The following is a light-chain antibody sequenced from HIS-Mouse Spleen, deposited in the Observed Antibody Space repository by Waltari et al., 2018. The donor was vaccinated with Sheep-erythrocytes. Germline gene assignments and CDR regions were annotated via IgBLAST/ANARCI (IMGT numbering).Light chain of an antibody. J-gene: IGLJ3*02. V-gene: IGLV2-23*01. CDR2: EGS. CDR3: CSYAGSSTPWV. Sequence: QSALTQPASVSGSPGQSITISCTGTSSDVGSYNLVSWYQQHPGKAPKLMIYEGSKRPSGVSTRFSGSKSGNTASLTISGLQAEDEADYYCCSYAGSSTPWVFGGRTKLTVL. CDR1: SSDVGSYNL.